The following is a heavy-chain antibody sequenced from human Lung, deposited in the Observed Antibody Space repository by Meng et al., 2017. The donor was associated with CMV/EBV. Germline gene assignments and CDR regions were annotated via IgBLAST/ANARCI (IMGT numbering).Heavy chain of an antibody. CDR2: ISHTGSYI. CDR3: ARDGDRFLTTEYYFDY. D-gene: IGHD4-11*01. V-gene: IGHV3-21*01. CDR1: GFTFNSYS. J-gene: IGHJ4*02. Sequence: GEXXKISCAASGFTFNSYSMNWVRQAPGKGLEWVSSISHTGSYIYYADSVRGRFTISRDNAKNSLYLQLNSLRAEDTAVYYCARDGDRFLTTEYYFDYWGQGDXVNGAS.